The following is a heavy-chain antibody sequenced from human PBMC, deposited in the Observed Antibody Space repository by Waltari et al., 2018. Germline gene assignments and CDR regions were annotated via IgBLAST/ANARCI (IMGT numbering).Heavy chain of an antibody. CDR3: ARAKPRQQLVPDY. D-gene: IGHD6-13*01. J-gene: IGHJ4*02. CDR2: IYYSGST. Sequence: QVQLQESGPGLVKPSQTLSLTCTVSGCSISSGSYYWCWIRQPPGKGLEWIGYIYYSGSTNYNPSLKSRVTISVDTSKNQFSLKLSSVTAADTAVYYCARAKPRQQLVPDYWGQGTLVTVSS. CDR1: GCSISSGSYY. V-gene: IGHV4-61*01.